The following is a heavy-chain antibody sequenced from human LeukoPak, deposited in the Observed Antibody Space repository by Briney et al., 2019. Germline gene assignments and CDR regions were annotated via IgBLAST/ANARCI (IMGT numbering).Heavy chain of an antibody. J-gene: IGHJ4*02. V-gene: IGHV3-74*01. CDR1: GFSFSNYW. D-gene: IGHD3-22*01. CDR2: INSDEINT. CDR3: AKDANFAYYYDSSGYYWGYFDY. Sequence: GGSLRLSCAASGFSFSNYWMHWVRQVPGKGLEWVSRINSDEINTSYADSVKGRFTISRDNSKNTLYLQMNSLRAEDTAVYYCAKDANFAYYYDSSGYYWGYFDYWGQGTLVTVSS.